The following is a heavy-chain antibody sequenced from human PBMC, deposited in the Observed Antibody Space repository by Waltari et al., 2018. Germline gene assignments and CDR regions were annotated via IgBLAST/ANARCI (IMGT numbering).Heavy chain of an antibody. CDR3: AREKSSWLPTY. V-gene: IGHV3-23*01. D-gene: IGHD2-2*01. J-gene: IGHJ4*02. CDR2: ITSSGGDT. CDR1: GFSFTSYF. Sequence: EVQLLESGGGLVQPGGSLNFSCAASGFSFTSYFMSWVRQAPGKGLEWVSGITSSGGDTAYADSVKGRFTISRDNSNNTLFLQMSSLSAEDTAVYYCAREKSSWLPTYWGQGTLVTVSS.